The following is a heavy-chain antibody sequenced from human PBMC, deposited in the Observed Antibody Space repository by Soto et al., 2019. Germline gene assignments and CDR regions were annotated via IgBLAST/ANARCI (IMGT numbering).Heavy chain of an antibody. V-gene: IGHV3-7*01. CDR2: IKQDGSEK. J-gene: IGHJ5*02. CDR1: GFTFSSYW. CDR3: AREKVAATLFHNWFDP. Sequence: PGGSLRLSCAASGFTFSSYWVSWVRQAPGKGLEWVANIKQDGSEKYYVDSVKGRFTISRDNAKNSLYLQMNSLRAEDTAVYYCAREKVAATLFHNWFDPWGQGTLVTVSS. D-gene: IGHD2-15*01.